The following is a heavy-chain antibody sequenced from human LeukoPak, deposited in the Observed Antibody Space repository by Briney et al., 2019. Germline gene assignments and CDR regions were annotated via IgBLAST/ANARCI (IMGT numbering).Heavy chain of an antibody. CDR3: AKVGNWNSGFVAFDI. J-gene: IGHJ3*02. Sequence: GGSLRLSCAASGFTFSTYWMHWVRQAPGKGLVWVSRINSDGSTTTYADSVKGRFTISRDNAKNTLYLQMHSLRAEDTAKFYCAKVGNWNSGFVAFDIWGQGTMVTVSS. CDR1: GFTFSTYW. CDR2: INSDGSTT. V-gene: IGHV3-74*01. D-gene: IGHD1-1*01.